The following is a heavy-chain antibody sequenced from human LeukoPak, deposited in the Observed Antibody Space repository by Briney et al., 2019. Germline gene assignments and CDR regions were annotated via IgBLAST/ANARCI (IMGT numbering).Heavy chain of an antibody. CDR3: AGVIGCVAHSGSCYFDY. D-gene: IGHD3-10*01. V-gene: IGHV1-2*06. J-gene: IGHJ4*02. Sequence: ASVKVSCKASGYTFTGYYMYWVRQAPGQGLEWMGRINPNSGGTNYAQKFQGRVTMTRDTSISTAYMELSRLRSDDTAVYYCAGVIGCVAHSGSCYFDYWGQGTLVTVSS. CDR2: INPNSGGT. CDR1: GYTFTGYY.